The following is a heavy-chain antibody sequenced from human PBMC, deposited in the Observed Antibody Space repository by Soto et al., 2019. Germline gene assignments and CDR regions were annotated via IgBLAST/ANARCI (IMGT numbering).Heavy chain of an antibody. V-gene: IGHV1-69*02. CDR3: AVNPIIEAAATGRLVY. D-gene: IGHD6-13*01. Sequence: QVQLVQSGAEVKKPGSSVKVSCKASGGTFSSYTLTWVRQAPGQGLEWMGKIIPILGMANYAQKFQGRVTLSXXNXPXXAYMELSSLRSEDTAMYYCAVNPIIEAAATGRLVYWGQGTLVTVSS. J-gene: IGHJ4*02. CDR1: GGTFSSYT. CDR2: IIPILGMA.